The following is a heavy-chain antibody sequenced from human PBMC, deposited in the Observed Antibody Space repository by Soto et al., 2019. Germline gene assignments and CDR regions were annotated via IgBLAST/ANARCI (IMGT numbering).Heavy chain of an antibody. CDR2: INHSGST. CDR3: ARVRSIGGARNRGLGP. Sequence: QVQLQQWGAGLLKPSETLSLTCAVYGGSFSIYSWNWIRQPPGKGLEWIGEINHSGSTNYNPSLKSRVSISVDTSKNQFSLTLSSVAAADTAVYYCARVRSIGGARNRGLGPWGQGTLVTVSS. CDR1: GGSFSIYS. V-gene: IGHV4-34*01. D-gene: IGHD3-10*01. J-gene: IGHJ1*01.